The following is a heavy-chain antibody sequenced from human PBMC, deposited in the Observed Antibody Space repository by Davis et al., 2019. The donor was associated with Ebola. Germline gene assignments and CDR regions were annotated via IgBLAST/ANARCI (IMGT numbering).Heavy chain of an antibody. J-gene: IGHJ5*02. CDR1: GGSISSYY. Sequence: SETLSLTCTVSGGSISSYYWSWIRRPPEKGLEWIGYIYYSGSTTYNPSLRSRVTISVDTSKNQFSLKLSSVTAADTAVYYCARDRAVTTSGLYNWFDPWGQGTLVTVSS. D-gene: IGHD4-17*01. V-gene: IGHV4-59*12. CDR3: ARDRAVTTSGLYNWFDP. CDR2: IYYSGST.